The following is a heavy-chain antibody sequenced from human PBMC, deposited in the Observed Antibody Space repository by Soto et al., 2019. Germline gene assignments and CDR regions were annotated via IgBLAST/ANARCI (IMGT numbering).Heavy chain of an antibody. CDR1: GFTFSSYA. CDR3: AKAPRTLIVATIKGGFYFDY. Sequence: GGSLRLSCAASGFTFSSYAMSWVRQAPGKGLEWVSAISGSGGSTYYADSVKGRFTISRDNSKNTLYLQMNSLRAEDTAVYYCAKAPRTLIVATIKGGFYFDYWGQGTLVTVSS. CDR2: ISGSGGST. J-gene: IGHJ4*02. V-gene: IGHV3-23*01. D-gene: IGHD5-12*01.